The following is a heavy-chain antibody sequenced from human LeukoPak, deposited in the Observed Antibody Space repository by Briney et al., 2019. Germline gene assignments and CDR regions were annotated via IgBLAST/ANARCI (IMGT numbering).Heavy chain of an antibody. Sequence: SETLSLTCTVSGGSISGHYWTWIRQPPGKGLEWIGQIHYSGRPDYNPSLKSRVTISVDTSKNQLSLKVTSVTGADTAVYYCARFGVDYDMDVWGQGTTVAVS. J-gene: IGHJ6*02. CDR3: ARFGVDYDMDV. V-gene: IGHV4-59*11. CDR1: GGSISGHY. D-gene: IGHD3-16*01. CDR2: IHYSGRP.